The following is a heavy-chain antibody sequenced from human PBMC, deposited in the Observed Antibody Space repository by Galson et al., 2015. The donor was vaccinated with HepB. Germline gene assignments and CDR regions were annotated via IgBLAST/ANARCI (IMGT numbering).Heavy chain of an antibody. CDR3: TTGTREYCGGDCHSN. Sequence: SLRLSCAASGFNVSDAWMSWVRQAPGKGLEWVGRIKSKTDGGTTDYPAPVKGRFTISRDDSKNTLYLQMNSLKTEDTAVYYCTTGTREYCGGDCHSNWGQGSLVTVSS. CDR1: GFNVSDAW. D-gene: IGHD2-21*02. CDR2: IKSKTDGGTT. V-gene: IGHV3-15*01. J-gene: IGHJ1*01.